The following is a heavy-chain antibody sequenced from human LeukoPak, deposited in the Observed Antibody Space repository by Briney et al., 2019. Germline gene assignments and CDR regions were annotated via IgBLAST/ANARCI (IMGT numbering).Heavy chain of an antibody. CDR2: IYYSGNT. CDR1: VVSISSSNSY. Sequence: SETLSLTCTVSVVSISSSNSYWGWIRQPPGKGLEWNGRIYYSGNTYYNASLKSQVSISIDTSKNQFSLRLTSVTAADTAVYYCARHRGPDYNYYMDVWGKGNTV. J-gene: IGHJ6*03. V-gene: IGHV4-39*01. CDR3: ARHRGPDYNYYMDV. D-gene: IGHD3-10*01.